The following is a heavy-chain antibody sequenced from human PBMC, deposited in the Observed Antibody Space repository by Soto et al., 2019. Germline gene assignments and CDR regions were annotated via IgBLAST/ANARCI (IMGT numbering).Heavy chain of an antibody. CDR3: STDLVGAPTVDH. D-gene: IGHD1-26*01. CDR1: GFTFSNYA. V-gene: IGHV3-15*07. Sequence: PGGSLRLSCAASGFTFSNYAMNWVRQAPGKGLEWVGRVRSKSDGGATDYAAPVKGRFTISRDDSKNMLYLQMDSLQSEDTAVYYCSTDLVGAPTVDHWGLGSLVTVSS. J-gene: IGHJ5*02. CDR2: VRSKSDGGAT.